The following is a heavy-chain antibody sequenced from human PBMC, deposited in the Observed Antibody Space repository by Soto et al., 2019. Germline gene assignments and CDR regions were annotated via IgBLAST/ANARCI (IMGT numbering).Heavy chain of an antibody. J-gene: IGHJ4*02. V-gene: IGHV3-33*01. D-gene: IGHD1-26*01. CDR2: IYYDGRNK. CDR1: GFTFNTYG. CDR3: ARDLGELWPSVGGY. Sequence: QVQLVESGGGVVQPGRSLRLSCAASGFTFNTYGMHWVRQAPGKGLEWVAVIYYDGRNKYYADSVKGRFTISRDNSKNTLNLQTNSLRVEDTAVYYCARDLGELWPSVGGYWGQGTLVTVSS.